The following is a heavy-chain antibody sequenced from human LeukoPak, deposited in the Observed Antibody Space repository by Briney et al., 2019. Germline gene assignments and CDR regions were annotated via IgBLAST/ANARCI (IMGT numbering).Heavy chain of an antibody. D-gene: IGHD2-21*02. V-gene: IGHV3-7*01. Sequence: GGSLRLSCAASGFTFSSYWMSWVRQAPGKGLEWVANIKQDGSEKYYVDSVKGRFTISRDNAKNSLYLQMNSLRAEDTAVYYGARGMPPGVVVVTAPGWFDPWGQGTLVTVSS. CDR1: GFTFSSYW. J-gene: IGHJ5*02. CDR3: ARGMPPGVVVVTAPGWFDP. CDR2: IKQDGSEK.